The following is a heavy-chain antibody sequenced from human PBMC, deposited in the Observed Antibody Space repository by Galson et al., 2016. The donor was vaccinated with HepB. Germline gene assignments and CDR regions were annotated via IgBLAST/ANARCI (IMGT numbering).Heavy chain of an antibody. CDR3: AHSMYYYGSGTYYATGNFDY. V-gene: IGHV2-5*02. D-gene: IGHD3-10*01. J-gene: IGHJ4*02. CDR2: IYWDDDK. CDR1: GFSLSTSGMG. Sequence: PALVKPTQTLTLTCTFSGFSLSTSGMGVGWIRQPPGKALEWLALIYWDDDKHYTPSLKSRPTITKDTSKNQVVLTMTNMDPVDTATYYCAHSMYYYGSGTYYATGNFDYWGQGTLVAVSS.